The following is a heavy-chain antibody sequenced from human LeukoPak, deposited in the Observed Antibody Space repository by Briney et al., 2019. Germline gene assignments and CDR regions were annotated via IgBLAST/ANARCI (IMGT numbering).Heavy chain of an antibody. CDR1: GGSFSGYY. Sequence: SETLSLTCAVYGGSFSGYYWSWIRQPPGKGLEWIGEINHSGSTNYNPSLKSRVTISVDTFKNQFSLKLSSVTAADTAVYYCARGQRNSSGWYDWGSYWGQGTLVTVSS. CDR2: INHSGST. J-gene: IGHJ4*02. CDR3: ARGQRNSSGWYDWGSY. V-gene: IGHV4-34*01. D-gene: IGHD6-19*01.